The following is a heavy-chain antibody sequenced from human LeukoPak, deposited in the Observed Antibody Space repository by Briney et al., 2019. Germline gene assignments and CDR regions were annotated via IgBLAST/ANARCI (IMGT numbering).Heavy chain of an antibody. J-gene: IGHJ4*02. CDR1: GYSISSGYY. D-gene: IGHD3-16*01. Sequence: PSETLSLTCTVSGYSISSGYYWGWIRQPPGKGLEWIGSIYHSGSTYYNPSLKSRVTISVDTSKNQFSLKLSSVTAADTAVYYCARDMGLNPEYYFDYWGQGTLVTVSS. CDR2: IYHSGST. V-gene: IGHV4-38-2*02. CDR3: ARDMGLNPEYYFDY.